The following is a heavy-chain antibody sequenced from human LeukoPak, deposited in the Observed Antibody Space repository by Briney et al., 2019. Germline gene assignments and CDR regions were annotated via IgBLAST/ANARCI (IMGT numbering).Heavy chain of an antibody. J-gene: IGHJ4*02. V-gene: IGHV3-74*01. CDR1: GFTFSSYW. CDR3: ARDSAPYYDFWSGYSGTFDY. D-gene: IGHD3-3*01. Sequence: GGSLRLSCAASGFTFSSYWTHWVRQAPGKGLVWVSRINSDGSSTSYADSVKGRFTISRDNAKNTLYLQMNSLRAEDTAVYYCARDSAPYYDFWSGYSGTFDYWGQGTLVTVSS. CDR2: INSDGSST.